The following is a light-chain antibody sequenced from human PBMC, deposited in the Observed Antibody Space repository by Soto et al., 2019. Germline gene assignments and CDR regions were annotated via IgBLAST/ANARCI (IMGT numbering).Light chain of an antibody. J-gene: IGLJ3*02. CDR1: SGHSSNA. Sequence: QSVLTQSPSASASLGASVKLTCILSSGHSSNAIAWHQQHPEKGPRYLMKVNSDGSHCKGDGIPDRFSGSSSGAERYLTISSLQSEDEADYYCQTWGTGIRVFGGGTQLTVL. V-gene: IGLV4-69*01. CDR2: VNSDGSH. CDR3: QTWGTGIRV.